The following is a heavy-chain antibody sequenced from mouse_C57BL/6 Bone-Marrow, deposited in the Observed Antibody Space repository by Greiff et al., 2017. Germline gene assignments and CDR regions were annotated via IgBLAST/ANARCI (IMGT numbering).Heavy chain of an antibody. CDR1: GFNIKDDY. CDR3: SSFDGNYFDF. D-gene: IGHD2-3*01. V-gene: IGHV14-4*01. CDR2: IDPEIGVT. Sequence: VQLQQSGAELVRPGASVKLSCTASGFNIKDDYIHWVKQRPEQGLEWIGWIDPEIGVTEYAAKFQGKATITSDTSSNTAYLQLSSLTSEDTAVYYCSSFDGNYFDFWGQGTPLTVAS. J-gene: IGHJ2*01.